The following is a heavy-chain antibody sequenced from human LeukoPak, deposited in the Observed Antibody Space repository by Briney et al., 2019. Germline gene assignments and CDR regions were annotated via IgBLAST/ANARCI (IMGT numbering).Heavy chain of an antibody. D-gene: IGHD3-22*01. CDR1: GYTFTSYY. CDR3: ARTVAQGPYYYDSSGYYYFDY. J-gene: IGHJ4*02. CDR2: INPSGGST. Sequence: ASVKVSCKASGYTFTSYYMHWVRQAPGQGLEWMGVINPSGGSTSYAQKFQGRVTMTRDTSTSTVYMELSSLRSEDTAVYYCARTVAQGPYYYDSSGYYYFDYWGQGTLVTVSS. V-gene: IGHV1-46*01.